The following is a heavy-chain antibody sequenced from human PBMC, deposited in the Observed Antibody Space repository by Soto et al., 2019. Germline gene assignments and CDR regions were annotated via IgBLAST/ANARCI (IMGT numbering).Heavy chain of an antibody. V-gene: IGHV1-69*02. J-gene: IGHJ4*02. CDR1: GGTFSSYT. CDR2: IIPILGIV. Sequence: ASVKVSCKASGGTFSSYTITWVRQAPGQGLEWMGRIIPILGIVNYAQKFQGRVTITADKFTSTAYMELSSLRSEDTAVYYCARPYIVRATRGIDEHDYWGQGTLVTVSS. CDR3: ARPYIVRATRGIDEHDY. D-gene: IGHD1-26*01.